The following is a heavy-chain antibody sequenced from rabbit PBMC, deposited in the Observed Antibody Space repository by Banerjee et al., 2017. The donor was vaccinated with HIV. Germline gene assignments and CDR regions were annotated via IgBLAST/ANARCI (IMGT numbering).Heavy chain of an antibody. J-gene: IGHJ4*01. D-gene: IGHD4-1*01. V-gene: IGHV1S45*01. CDR1: GFSFSSSYY. CDR2: IYAGGSGST. CDR3: ARDTSGWGFYFNL. Sequence: QEQLEESGGDLVKPAGSLTLTCTASGFSFSSSYYMCWVRQAPGKGLEWIACIYAGGSGSTYYASWVNGRFTISSDNAQNTVDLQMNSLTAADTATYFCARDTSGWGFYFNLWGPGTLVTVS.